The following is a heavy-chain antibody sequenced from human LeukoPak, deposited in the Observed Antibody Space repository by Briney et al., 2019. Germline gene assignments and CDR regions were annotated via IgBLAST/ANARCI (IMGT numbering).Heavy chain of an antibody. J-gene: IGHJ6*02. V-gene: IGHV3-7*03. CDR3: ARGGGLDV. CDR2: INHNGNVN. CDR1: GFTFSSYW. Sequence: GGSLRLSCAASGFTFSSYWMNWARQAPGKGLEWVASINHNGNVNYYVDSVKGRLTISRDNAKNSLYLQMRNLRAEDTAVYFCARGGGLDVWGQGATVTVSS. D-gene: IGHD3-16*01.